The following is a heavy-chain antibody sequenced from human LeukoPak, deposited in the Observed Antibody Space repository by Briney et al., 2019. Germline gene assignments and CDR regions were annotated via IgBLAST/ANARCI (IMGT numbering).Heavy chain of an antibody. Sequence: GGSLRLSCAASGFTFSSYAMHWVRQAPGKGLEWVAVISYDGSNKYYADSVKGRFTISRDNSKNTLYLQMNSLRAEDTAVYYCARGVGAENVTFDIWGQGTMVTVSS. J-gene: IGHJ3*02. CDR3: ARGVGAENVTFDI. CDR2: ISYDGSNK. D-gene: IGHD1-26*01. V-gene: IGHV3-30-3*01. CDR1: GFTFSSYA.